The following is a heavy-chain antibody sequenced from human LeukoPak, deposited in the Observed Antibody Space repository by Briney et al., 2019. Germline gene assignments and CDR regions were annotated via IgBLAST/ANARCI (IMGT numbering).Heavy chain of an antibody. D-gene: IGHD6-19*01. V-gene: IGHV3-23*01. CDR3: AKGSGSGWYGWFAP. CDR2: IDASGGST. CDR1: GFTFSSYA. J-gene: IGHJ5*02. Sequence: GGSLRLSCAASGFTFSSYAMTWVRQAPGKGLGWVPSIDASGGSTYYADSVKGRFTISRDNSKNTFFLQMNTLRAADTAVYYCAKGSGSGWYGWFAPWGQGTLVTVSS.